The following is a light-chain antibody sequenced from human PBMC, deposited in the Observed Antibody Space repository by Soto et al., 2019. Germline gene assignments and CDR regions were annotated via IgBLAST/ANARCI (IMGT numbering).Light chain of an antibody. CDR2: SNS. V-gene: IGLV1-44*01. CDR1: SSNIGSYT. CDR3: AAWDDSLNGYV. Sequence: QSVPIQPPSASGTPGQRVTVSCSGGSSNIGSYTVNWYQKLPGAAPKLLIYSNSQRPSGVPDRFSASKSGTSASLAISGLQSEDEAEYYCAAWDDSLNGYVFGPGTKLTVL. J-gene: IGLJ1*01.